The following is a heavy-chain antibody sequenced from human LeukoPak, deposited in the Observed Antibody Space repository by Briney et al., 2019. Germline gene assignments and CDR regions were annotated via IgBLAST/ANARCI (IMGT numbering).Heavy chain of an antibody. Sequence: GGSLRLSCAASGFTFSGYAMTWVRQAPGKGLEWVSTISDSGTSTYHADSVKRRFSISRDNSRDMLWLQMSSLRVEDTAVYYFAKGGRIPARLIASHWGQGTLVTVST. V-gene: IGHV3-23*01. CDR2: ISDSGTST. CDR3: AKGGRIPARLIASH. D-gene: IGHD6-6*01. J-gene: IGHJ4*02. CDR1: GFTFSGYA.